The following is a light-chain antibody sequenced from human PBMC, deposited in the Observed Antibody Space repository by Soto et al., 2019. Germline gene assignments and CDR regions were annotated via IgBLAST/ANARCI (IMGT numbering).Light chain of an antibody. CDR2: DAS. J-gene: IGKJ1*01. CDR1: QSVSSN. CDR3: QQYGSSPPRT. V-gene: IGKV3-15*01. Sequence: EIVMTQSPATLSVSPGERVTLSCRASQSVSSNLVWYHQKPGQAPRLLIYDASTRATGIPARFSGSGSGADFTLSISRLEPEDFAVYYCQQYGSSPPRTFGQGTKVDIK.